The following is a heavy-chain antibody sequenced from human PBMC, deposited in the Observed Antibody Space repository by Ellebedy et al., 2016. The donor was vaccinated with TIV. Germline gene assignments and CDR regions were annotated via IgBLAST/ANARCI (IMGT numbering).Heavy chain of an antibody. D-gene: IGHD3-10*01. CDR1: GFTFSSYA. J-gene: IGHJ6*02. V-gene: IGHV3-64D*06. Sequence: PGGSLRLSCSASGFTFSSYAMHWVRQAPGKGLEYVSAISRDGGSTYYADSVKVRFTISRDNSKNTLYLQMSSLRAEDTAVYYCVKGGSGSYHYYYGMDVWGQGTTVTVSS. CDR2: ISRDGGST. CDR3: VKGGSGSYHYYYGMDV.